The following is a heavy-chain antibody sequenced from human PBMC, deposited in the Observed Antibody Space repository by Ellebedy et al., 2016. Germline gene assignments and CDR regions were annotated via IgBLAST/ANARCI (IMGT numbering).Heavy chain of an antibody. Sequence: GESLKISCAASGFTFSSYAMHWVRQAPGKGLEWVAVISYDGSNKYYADSVKGRFTISRDNSKNTLYLQMNSLRAEDTAVYYCARKGQYYYDSSGYYGGGFDYWGQGTLVTVSS. CDR2: ISYDGSNK. V-gene: IGHV3-30-3*01. CDR3: ARKGQYYYDSSGYYGGGFDY. D-gene: IGHD3-22*01. CDR1: GFTFSSYA. J-gene: IGHJ4*02.